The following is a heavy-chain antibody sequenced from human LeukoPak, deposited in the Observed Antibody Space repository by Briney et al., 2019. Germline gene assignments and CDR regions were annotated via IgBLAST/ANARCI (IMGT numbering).Heavy chain of an antibody. Sequence: GGSLRLSCAVSGFTFSSYWMSWVRQAPGKGLEWVSYISSSGSTIYYADSVKGRFTISRDNAKNSLYLQMNSLRAEDTAVYYCARELSRLYGVDYWGQGTLVTVSS. CDR2: ISSSGSTI. J-gene: IGHJ4*02. D-gene: IGHD3-10*01. V-gene: IGHV3-11*01. CDR3: ARELSRLYGVDY. CDR1: GFTFSSYW.